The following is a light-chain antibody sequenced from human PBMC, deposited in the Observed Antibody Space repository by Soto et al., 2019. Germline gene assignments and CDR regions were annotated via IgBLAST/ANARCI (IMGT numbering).Light chain of an antibody. V-gene: IGKV3-15*01. CDR2: DTS. Sequence: EIVVTQSPATLSVSPGERATLSCRASQNVRNKLAWYQHKPGQTPRVLIYDTSTRAAGIPARFSGSGYGTDFTLTISSLQSEDFAVYYCQQYNTWRSITFGQGTRLEIK. CDR3: QQYNTWRSIT. CDR1: QNVRNK. J-gene: IGKJ5*01.